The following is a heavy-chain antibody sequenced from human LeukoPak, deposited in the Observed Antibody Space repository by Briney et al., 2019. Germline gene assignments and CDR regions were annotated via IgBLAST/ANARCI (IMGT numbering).Heavy chain of an antibody. CDR2: IYYSGST. CDR3: ARHRRDNWNDVFFDY. V-gene: IGHV4-59*08. Sequence: SETLSLTCTVSGGSISSYYWSWIRQPPGKGLEWIGHIYYSGSTNYNPSLKSRVTISVDTSKNQFSLKLSSVTAADTAVYYCARHRRDNWNDVFFDYWGQGTLVTVSS. D-gene: IGHD1-1*01. J-gene: IGHJ4*02. CDR1: GGSISSYY.